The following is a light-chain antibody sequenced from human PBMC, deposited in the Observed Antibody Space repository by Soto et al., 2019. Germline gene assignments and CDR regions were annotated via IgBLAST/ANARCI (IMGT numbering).Light chain of an antibody. J-gene: IGKJ5*01. CDR2: GAS. V-gene: IGKV3-15*01. CDR1: QSVSSD. CDR3: QQYNNWPPVT. Sequence: EIVMTQSPATLPVSPGERATLSCRASQSVSSDLAWYQQKPGQAPRLLIYGASIRATGFPARFSGSGSGTEFTLTISSLQSEDFAVYYCQQYNNWPPVTFGQGTRLEIK.